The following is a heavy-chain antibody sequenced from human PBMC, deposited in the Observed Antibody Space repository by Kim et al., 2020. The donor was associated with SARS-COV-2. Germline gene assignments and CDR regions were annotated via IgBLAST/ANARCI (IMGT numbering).Heavy chain of an antibody. CDR3: AKCGPFQPIRRDGYNYPYYYYGMDV. V-gene: IGHV3-33*06. CDR1: GFTFSSYG. J-gene: IGHJ6*02. CDR2: IWYDGGNK. Sequence: GGSLRLSCAASGFTFSSYGMHWVRQAPGKGLEWVAVIWYDGGNKYYADSVKGRFTISRDNSKNTLYLQMNSLRAEDTAVYYCAKCGPFQPIRRDGYNYPYYYYGMDVWGQGTTVTVSS. D-gene: IGHD5-12*01.